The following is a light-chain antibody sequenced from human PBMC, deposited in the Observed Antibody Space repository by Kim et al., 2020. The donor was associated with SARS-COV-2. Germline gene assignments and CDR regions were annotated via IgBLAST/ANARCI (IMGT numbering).Light chain of an antibody. V-gene: IGLV1-44*01. J-gene: IGLJ1*01. CDR2: SNN. CDR1: SSNIGSNT. CDR3: AAWDDSLDGHV. Sequence: ELTQPPSASGTPGQRVTISCSGSSSNIGSNTVNWYQQLPGTAPKLLIHSNNQRPSGVPDRFSGSKSGTSASLAISGLLSDDEADYFCAAWDDSLDGHVFGTGTKVTVL.